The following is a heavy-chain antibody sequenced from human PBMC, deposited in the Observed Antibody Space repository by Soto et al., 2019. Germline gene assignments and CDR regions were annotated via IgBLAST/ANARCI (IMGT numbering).Heavy chain of an antibody. Sequence: SETLSLTCTVSGGSISSGGYYWSWIRQHPGKGLECIGYIYYSGSTYYNPSLKSRVTISKDTSRNQFSLRLNSVTAADTAVYYCARAIVVTIGGMDVWGQGTTVTVSS. CDR1: GGSISSGGYY. CDR2: IYYSGST. V-gene: IGHV4-30-4*08. CDR3: ARAIVVTIGGMDV. D-gene: IGHD5-12*01. J-gene: IGHJ6*02.